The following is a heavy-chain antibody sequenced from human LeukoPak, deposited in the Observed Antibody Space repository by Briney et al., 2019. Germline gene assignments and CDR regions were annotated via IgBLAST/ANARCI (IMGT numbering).Heavy chain of an antibody. Sequence: ASVKVSCKASGYTFTGYYMHWVRQAPGQGLEWMGRINPNSGGTNYAQKFQGRVTITRDTSISTAYMELSRLRSDDTAVYYCARDPRQQLPSSGYFDYWGQGTLVTVSS. CDR3: ARDPRQQLPSSGYFDY. D-gene: IGHD6-13*01. CDR1: GYTFTGYY. CDR2: INPNSGGT. J-gene: IGHJ4*02. V-gene: IGHV1-2*06.